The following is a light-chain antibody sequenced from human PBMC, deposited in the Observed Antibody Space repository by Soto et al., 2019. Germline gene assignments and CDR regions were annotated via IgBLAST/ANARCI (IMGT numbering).Light chain of an antibody. J-gene: IGLJ2*01. CDR1: ASNLGGNP. CDR2: GTR. V-gene: IGLV1-40*01. CDR3: QSYDSSLSGGV. Sequence: QSVLTQPPSVSGTPGQKVSISCSGSASNLGGNPVNWYQHLPGAAPKLLIYGTRNRPSGVPDRFSGSKSGTSASLVITGLQAEDEADYYCQSYDSSLSGGVFGGGTKLTVL.